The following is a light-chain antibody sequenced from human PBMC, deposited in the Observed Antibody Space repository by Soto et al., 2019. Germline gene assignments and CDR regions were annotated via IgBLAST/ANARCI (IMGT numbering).Light chain of an antibody. J-gene: IGLJ2*01. CDR3: QSYDNSLSNSVV. V-gene: IGLV1-40*01. CDR1: SSNIGAPYD. CDR2: GDN. Sequence: QLVLTQPPSVSGAPGQSVIISCTGSSSNIGAPYDVHWYQQFPGTVPRLLIYGDNIRPSGVPDRFSGSKSGTSASLAITGLQADDEADYYCQSYDNSLSNSVVFGGGTKLTVL.